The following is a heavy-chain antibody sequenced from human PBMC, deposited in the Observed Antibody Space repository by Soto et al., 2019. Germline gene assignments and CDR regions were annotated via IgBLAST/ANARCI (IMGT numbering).Heavy chain of an antibody. Sequence: PGESLKISCKGSGYSFTGYWIGWVRQVPGKGLEWMGIIYPGDSDTRYSPSFQGQVTISADKSISTAYLQWSSLKASDTAMYYCARCTLSYYDILTGYYTPGWFDPWGQGTLVTVSS. CDR3: ARCTLSYYDILTGYYTPGWFDP. V-gene: IGHV5-51*01. D-gene: IGHD3-9*01. CDR1: GYSFTGYW. CDR2: IYPGDSDT. J-gene: IGHJ5*02.